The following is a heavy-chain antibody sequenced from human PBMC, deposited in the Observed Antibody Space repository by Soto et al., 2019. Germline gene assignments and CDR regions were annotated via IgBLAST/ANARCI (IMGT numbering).Heavy chain of an antibody. J-gene: IGHJ4*02. CDR1: GFTFSSYA. CDR3: AKFGSGWYVGKNYFDY. D-gene: IGHD6-19*01. Sequence: GGSLRLSCAASGFTFSSYAMSWVRQAPGKGLEWVSAISGSGGSTYYADSVKGRFTISRDNSKNTLYLQMNSLRAEDTAVYYCAKFGSGWYVGKNYFDYWGQGTLVTVSS. CDR2: ISGSGGST. V-gene: IGHV3-23*01.